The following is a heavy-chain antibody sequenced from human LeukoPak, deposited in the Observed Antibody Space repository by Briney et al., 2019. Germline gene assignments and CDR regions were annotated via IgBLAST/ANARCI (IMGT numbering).Heavy chain of an antibody. D-gene: IGHD1-26*01. Sequence: AETLSLTCTVSGGSISSYYWSWIRQPPGKGLEWIGYIYYSGSTNYNPSLKSRVTISVDTSKNQFSLKLSSVTAADTAVYYCASLSGSYYSPIDYWGQGTLVTVSS. CDR2: IYYSGST. V-gene: IGHV4-59*01. CDR1: GGSISSYY. J-gene: IGHJ4*02. CDR3: ASLSGSYYSPIDY.